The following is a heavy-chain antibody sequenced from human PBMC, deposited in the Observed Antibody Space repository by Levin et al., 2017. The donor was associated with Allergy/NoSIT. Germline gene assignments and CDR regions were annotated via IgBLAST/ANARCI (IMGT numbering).Heavy chain of an antibody. V-gene: IGHV3-9*01. D-gene: IGHD4-17*01. CDR1: GFMFDDYA. Sequence: GGSLRLSCEASGFMFDDYAMHWVRQPPGKGLEWVSGIGRNSGGIDYADSVKGRFTISRDNAKNSLYLQMNSLKTEDTALYYCAKGAHGDYHDAFNIWGQGTMVTVSS. J-gene: IGHJ3*02. CDR2: IGRNSGGI. CDR3: AKGAHGDYHDAFNI.